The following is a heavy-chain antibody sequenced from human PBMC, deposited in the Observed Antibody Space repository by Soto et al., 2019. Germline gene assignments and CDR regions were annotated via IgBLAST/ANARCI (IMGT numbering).Heavy chain of an antibody. V-gene: IGHV3-49*04. Sequence: GGSLRLSCTASGFTFGDYAISWVRQAPGKGLEWVGFIRSKAYGGTTEYAASVKGRFTISRDDSKSIAYLQMNSLKTEDTAVYYCTTHYDILTGSDYWGQGTLVTVSS. CDR3: TTHYDILTGSDY. CDR1: GFTFGDYA. J-gene: IGHJ4*02. D-gene: IGHD3-9*01. CDR2: IRSKAYGGTT.